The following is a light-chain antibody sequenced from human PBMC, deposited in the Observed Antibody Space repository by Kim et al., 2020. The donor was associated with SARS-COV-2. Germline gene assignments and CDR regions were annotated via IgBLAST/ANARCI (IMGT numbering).Light chain of an antibody. J-gene: IGKJ2*01. CDR1: QSVGSY. CDR3: QHRSNWHT. Sequence: EIVLTQSPATLSLSPGERVTLSCRASQSVGSYLAWYQQKPDQPPRLLIYDASNRATGIPARFSGSGSGTDFTLTISRLEPEDFAIYYCQHRSNWHTFGQGTKLEI. CDR2: DAS. V-gene: IGKV3-11*01.